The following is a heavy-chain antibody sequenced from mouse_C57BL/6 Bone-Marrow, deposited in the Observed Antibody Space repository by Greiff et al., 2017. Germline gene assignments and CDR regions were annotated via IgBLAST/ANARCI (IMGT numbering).Heavy chain of an antibody. CDR1: GYAFSSYW. CDR2: IYPGDGAT. Sequence: VQLQQSGAELVKPGASVKISCKASGYAFSSYWMNWVKQRPGKGLEWIGQIYPGDGATNYNGKFKGKATLTADKSSSPASMQLSSLTSEDSAVYFCARGGDYYGSSPFAYWGQGTLVTVAA. J-gene: IGHJ3*01. CDR3: ARGGDYYGSSPFAY. V-gene: IGHV1-80*01. D-gene: IGHD1-1*01.